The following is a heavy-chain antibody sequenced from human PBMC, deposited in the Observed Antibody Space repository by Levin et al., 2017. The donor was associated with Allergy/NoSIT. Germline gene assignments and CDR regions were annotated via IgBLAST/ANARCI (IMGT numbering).Heavy chain of an antibody. J-gene: IGHJ4*02. CDR1: GGSFSGYY. CDR2: INHSGST. Sequence: PSETLSLTCAVYGGSFSGYYWSWIRQPPGKGLEWIGEINHSGSTNYNPSLKSRVTISVDTSKNQFSLKLSSVTAADTAVYYCAREGCTNGVCYFDYWGQGTLVTVSS. D-gene: IGHD2-8*01. CDR3: AREGCTNGVCYFDY. V-gene: IGHV4-34*01.